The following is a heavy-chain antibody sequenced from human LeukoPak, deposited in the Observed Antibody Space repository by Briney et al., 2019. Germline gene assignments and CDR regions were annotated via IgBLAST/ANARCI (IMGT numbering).Heavy chain of an antibody. Sequence: SVKVSCKASGGTFSSYAISWVRQAPGQGLEWMGRIIPIFGIANYAQKFQGRVTITASKSTSTAYMELSSLRSEDTAVYYCARDSPYYYDSSGQMPFDYWGQGTLVTVSS. CDR1: GGTFSSYA. CDR2: IIPIFGIA. CDR3: ARDSPYYYDSSGQMPFDY. D-gene: IGHD3-22*01. J-gene: IGHJ4*02. V-gene: IGHV1-69*04.